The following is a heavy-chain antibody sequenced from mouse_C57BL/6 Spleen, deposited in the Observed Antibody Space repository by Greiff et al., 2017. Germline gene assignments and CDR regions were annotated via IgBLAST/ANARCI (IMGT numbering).Heavy chain of an antibody. CDR1: GFTFSSYA. CDR3: ARRGCLYYAMDY. Sequence: EVQRVESGGGLVKPGGSLKLSCAASGFTFSSYAMSWVRQTPEKRLEWVATISDGGSYTYYPDNVKGRFTISRDNAKNNLYLQMSHLKSEDTAMYYCARRGCLYYAMDYWGQGTSVTVSS. V-gene: IGHV5-4*01. J-gene: IGHJ4*01. CDR2: ISDGGSYT.